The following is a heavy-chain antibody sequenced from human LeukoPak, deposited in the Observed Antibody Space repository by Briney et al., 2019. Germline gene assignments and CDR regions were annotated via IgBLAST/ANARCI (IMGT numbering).Heavy chain of an antibody. V-gene: IGHV3-23*01. CDR3: AKGPYIVGTITPCFDY. CDR2: ISGGGGST. J-gene: IGHJ4*02. Sequence: GGSLRLSCAAPGFTFSSYGLSWVCQAPGKGVEWVSAISGGGGSTFYADSVKGRFTISRDNSKNTLYLQTNSLRAEDTAVYYCAKGPYIVGTITPCFDYWGQGTLVTVSS. CDR1: GFTFSSYG. D-gene: IGHD1-26*01.